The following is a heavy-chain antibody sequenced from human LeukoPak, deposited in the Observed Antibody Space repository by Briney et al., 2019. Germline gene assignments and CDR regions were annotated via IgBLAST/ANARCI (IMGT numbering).Heavy chain of an antibody. CDR1: GFIFSSYS. CDR2: ISSSSNYI. Sequence: GGSLRLSCAASGFIFSSYSMNWVRQAPGKGLEWVSSISSSSNYIYYADSVKGRFTISRDNAKNSLYLQMNSLRAEDTAVYYCARGSPYYYYMDVWGKGTTVTVSS. CDR3: ARGSPYYYYMDV. J-gene: IGHJ6*03. V-gene: IGHV3-21*01.